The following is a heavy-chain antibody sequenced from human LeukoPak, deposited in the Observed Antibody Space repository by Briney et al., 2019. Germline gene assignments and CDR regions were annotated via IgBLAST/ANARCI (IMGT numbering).Heavy chain of an antibody. CDR1: GFTFSSYS. CDR3: ARNILTRYYFDY. D-gene: IGHD3-9*01. V-gene: IGHV3-21*01. CDR2: ISSSSSYI. J-gene: IGHJ4*02. Sequence: GGSLRLSCAASGFTFSSYSMNWVRQAPGEGLEWVSSISSSSSYIYYADSVKGRFTISRDNAKNSLYLQMNSLRAEDTAVYYCARNILTRYYFDYWGQGTLVTVSS.